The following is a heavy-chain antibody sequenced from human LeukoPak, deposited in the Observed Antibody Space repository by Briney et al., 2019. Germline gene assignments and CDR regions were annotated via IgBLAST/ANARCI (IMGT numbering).Heavy chain of an antibody. J-gene: IGHJ4*02. D-gene: IGHD3-3*01. CDR1: GFTFSSYA. CDR3: AREAVFGVVSLYYFDY. Sequence: PGGSLRLSCAASGFTFSSYAMHWVRQAPGKGLEYVSAISSNGGSTYYANSVKGRFTISRDNSKNTLYLQMGSLRAEDMAVYYCAREAVFGVVSLYYFDYWGQGTLVTVSS. V-gene: IGHV3-64*01. CDR2: ISSNGGST.